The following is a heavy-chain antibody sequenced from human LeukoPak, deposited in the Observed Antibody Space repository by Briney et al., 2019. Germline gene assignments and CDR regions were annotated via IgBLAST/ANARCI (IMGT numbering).Heavy chain of an antibody. J-gene: IGHJ4*02. CDR3: ARGGPRYYDILTGYFPYLTLDY. Sequence: ASVKVSCKASGYTFTGYYMHWVRQAPGQGLEWMGWINPNSGGTNYAQKFQGRVTMTRDTSISTAYMELSRLRSDDTAVYYCARGGPRYYDILTGYFPYLTLDYWGQGTLVTVSS. D-gene: IGHD3-9*01. CDR1: GYTFTGYY. CDR2: INPNSGGT. V-gene: IGHV1-2*02.